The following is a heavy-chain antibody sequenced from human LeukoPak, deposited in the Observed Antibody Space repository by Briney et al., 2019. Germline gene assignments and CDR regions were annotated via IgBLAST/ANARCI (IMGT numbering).Heavy chain of an antibody. V-gene: IGHV1-69*06. J-gene: IGHJ3*02. CDR3: ARDGPSSSGDAFDI. CDR1: GGTFSSYA. CDR2: IIPIFGTA. Sequence: AAVKASCKASGGTFSSYASSWVRQAPGQGLEWMGRIIPIFGTANYAQKFQGRVTITADRSTSTAYLELSSLRSEDTAVYYCARDGPSSSGDAFDIWGQGTMVTVSS. D-gene: IGHD3-10*01.